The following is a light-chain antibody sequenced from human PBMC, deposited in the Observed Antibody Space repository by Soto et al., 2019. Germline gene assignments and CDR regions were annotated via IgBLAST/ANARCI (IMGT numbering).Light chain of an antibody. CDR2: DGS. V-gene: IGKV1-5*01. CDR1: QSVSYW. CDR3: QHYNTYSQA. Sequence: DIHLTQSPSTLSTSVGARVTITCRASQSVSYWLAWYQQKPGKAPNLLIYDGSTLASGVPPRFSGGGFGTEFTLNISSLQPDDSAMYYCQHYNTYSQAFGPGTRVEI. J-gene: IGKJ3*01.